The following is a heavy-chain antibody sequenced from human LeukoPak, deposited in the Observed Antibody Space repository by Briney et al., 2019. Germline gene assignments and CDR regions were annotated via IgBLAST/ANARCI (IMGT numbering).Heavy chain of an antibody. Sequence: ASVKVSCKVSGYTLTELSMHWVRQAPGKGLEWMGGFDPEDGETIYAQKFQGRVTMTEDTSTDTAYTELSSLRSEDTAVYYCATGNLLRSIVATLNYWGQGTLVTVSS. J-gene: IGHJ4*02. D-gene: IGHD5-12*01. CDR1: GYTLTELS. V-gene: IGHV1-24*01. CDR2: FDPEDGET. CDR3: ATGNLLRSIVATLNY.